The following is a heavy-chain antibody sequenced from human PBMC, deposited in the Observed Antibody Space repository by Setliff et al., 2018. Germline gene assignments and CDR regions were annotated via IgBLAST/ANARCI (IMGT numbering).Heavy chain of an antibody. CDR3: ARDVFPYHYEGAFDI. J-gene: IGHJ3*02. CDR1: GYTFTSHY. V-gene: IGHV1-46*01. Sequence: GASVKASCKASGYTFTSHYMHWVRQAPGLGLEWMGTINPSSGRTSYAQKFQGRVTMTRDTSTSTVDMDMSSLRSEDTAVYYCARDVFPYHYEGAFDIWGQGTMVTVSS. D-gene: IGHD3-22*01. CDR2: INPSSGRT.